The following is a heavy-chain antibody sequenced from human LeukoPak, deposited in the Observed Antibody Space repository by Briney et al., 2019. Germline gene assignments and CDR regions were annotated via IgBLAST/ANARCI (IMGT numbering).Heavy chain of an antibody. D-gene: IGHD3-10*01. CDR2: MNPNSGNT. V-gene: IGHV1-8*03. Sequence: APVKVSCKASGYTFTSYDINWVRQATGQGLEWMGWMNPNSGNTGYAQKLQGRVTITRNTSISTAYMELSSLRSEDTAVYYCARGSYYGSGSYDYWGQGTLVTVSS. J-gene: IGHJ4*02. CDR1: GYTFTSYD. CDR3: ARGSYYGSGSYDY.